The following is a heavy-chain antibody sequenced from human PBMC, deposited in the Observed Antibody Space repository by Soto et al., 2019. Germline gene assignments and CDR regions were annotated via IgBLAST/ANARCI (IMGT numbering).Heavy chain of an antibody. J-gene: IGHJ4*02. CDR3: AGVVHFALECSSDY. CDR1: GYTFTNNY. D-gene: IGHD3-3*02. V-gene: IGHV1-46*01. CDR2: INPSGGST. Sequence: GASVQVSCKASGYTFTNNYVVWVRQAPGQGLEWMGIINPSGGSTSYAQKFQGRVTMTRDTSTSTVYMELSSLRSEDTAVYYCAGVVHFALECSSDYWGEGTLVTFSS.